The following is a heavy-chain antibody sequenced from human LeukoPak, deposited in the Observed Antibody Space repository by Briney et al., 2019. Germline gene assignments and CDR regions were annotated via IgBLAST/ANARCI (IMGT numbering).Heavy chain of an antibody. CDR1: GYTFTSYY. J-gene: IGHJ5*02. CDR3: ARGGVSWFDP. Sequence: ASVKVSCKASGYTFTSYYMHWVGQAPGQWLEWMEIINPSGGSTSYAQKFQGRVTMTRDTSTSTVYMELSSLRSEDTAVYYCARGGVSWFDPWGQGTLVTVSS. V-gene: IGHV1-46*01. D-gene: IGHD1-26*01. CDR2: INPSGGST.